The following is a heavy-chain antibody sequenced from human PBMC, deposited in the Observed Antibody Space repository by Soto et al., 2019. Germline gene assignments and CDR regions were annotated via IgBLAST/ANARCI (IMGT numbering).Heavy chain of an antibody. CDR3: AKAFEWLAKILDY. J-gene: IGHJ4*02. CDR2: VIYDGSKE. Sequence: QVQLVESGGGAVQPGGSLRLSCVASGFTFSTHAMHWVRQAPGKGLEWVAVVIYDGSKEYYVDSVKGRFSISRDNSKNTMYLQMNSLRVEDTAVYYCAKAFEWLAKILDYWGQGPLVTVSS. D-gene: IGHD6-19*01. CDR1: GFTFSTHA. V-gene: IGHV3-30*18.